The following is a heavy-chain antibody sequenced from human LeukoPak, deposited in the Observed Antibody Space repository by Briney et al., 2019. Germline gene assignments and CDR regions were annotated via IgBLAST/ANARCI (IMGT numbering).Heavy chain of an antibody. D-gene: IGHD7-27*01. CDR1: GGSISSSSYY. V-gene: IGHV4-39*07. J-gene: IGHJ4*02. Sequence: SETLSLTCTVSGGSISSSSYYWGWIRQPPGKGLEWIGSIYYSGSTYYSPSLKSRVTISADTSQNQFSLKLSSVTAADTAVYYCASRKLGNDYWGQGTLVTVSS. CDR3: ASRKLGNDY. CDR2: IYYSGST.